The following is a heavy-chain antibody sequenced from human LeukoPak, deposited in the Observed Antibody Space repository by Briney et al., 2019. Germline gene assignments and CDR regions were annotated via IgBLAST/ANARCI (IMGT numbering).Heavy chain of an antibody. V-gene: IGHV3-7*01. CDR3: ARAREITVSGTDYFDY. J-gene: IGHJ4*02. D-gene: IGHD6-19*01. CDR2: IKHDGSGP. CDR1: GFRFSNYW. Sequence: PGGSLRLSCAVSGFRFSNYWMTWVRQAPGKGLEWVANIKHDGSGPSYLDSVEGRFTISRDNARNLLSLQMSSLRAEDTAVYYCARAREITVSGTDYFDYWGQGTLVTVSS.